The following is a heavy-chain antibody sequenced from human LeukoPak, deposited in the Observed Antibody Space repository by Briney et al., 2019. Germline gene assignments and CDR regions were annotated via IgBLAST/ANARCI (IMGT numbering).Heavy chain of an antibody. CDR1: GYTFTSYG. V-gene: IGHV1-69*04. Sequence: SVKVSCKASGYTFTSYGISWVRQAPGQGLEWMGRIIPILGIANYAQKFQGRVTITADKSTSTAYMELSSLRSEDTAVYYCARDGYCSGGSCSKSYYYYGMDVWGQGTTVTVSS. CDR3: ARDGYCSGGSCSKSYYYYGMDV. CDR2: IIPILGIA. D-gene: IGHD2-15*01. J-gene: IGHJ6*02.